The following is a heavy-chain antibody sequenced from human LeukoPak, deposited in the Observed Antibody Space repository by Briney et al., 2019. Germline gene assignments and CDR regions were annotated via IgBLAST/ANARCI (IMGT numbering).Heavy chain of an antibody. CDR2: ITGSSKSI. V-gene: IGHV3-21*01. CDR1: GFTFSGYS. D-gene: IGHD6-13*01. Sequence: GGSLRLSCTASGFTFSGYSMNWVRQAPGKGLEWVSSITGSSKSIYYADSVKGRFTISRDNAKNSLYLQMNSLRAEDTAVYYCARDPSSWYYYYMDVWGKGTTVTVSS. CDR3: ARDPSSWYYYYMDV. J-gene: IGHJ6*03.